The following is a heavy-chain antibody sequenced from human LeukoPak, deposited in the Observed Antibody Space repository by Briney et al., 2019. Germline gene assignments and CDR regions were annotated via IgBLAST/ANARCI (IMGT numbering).Heavy chain of an antibody. V-gene: IGHV3-23*01. CDR2: FGTRHTHI. D-gene: IGHD2-21*02. Sequence: GGSLRLSCVGSGLNFNTYDLTWVRQAPGKGLEWVALFGTRHTHIFYADSVEGRFAISRDNSRNTVYLQMNSLRVEDAAVYYCAARLPLYGMDVWGQGTTVTVSS. CDR1: GLNFNTYD. J-gene: IGHJ6*02. CDR3: AARLPLYGMDV.